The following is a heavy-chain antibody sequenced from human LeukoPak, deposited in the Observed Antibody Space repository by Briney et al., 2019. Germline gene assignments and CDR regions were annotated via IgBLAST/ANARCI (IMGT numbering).Heavy chain of an antibody. Sequence: SETLSLTCTVSGGSISSYYWSWIRQPPGKGLEWIGYIYYSGSTNYNPSLKSRVTISVDTSKNQFSLKLSSVTAADTAVYYCARTHYSSSSTPLYYYYYMDVWGKGTTVTVSS. J-gene: IGHJ6*03. CDR2: IYYSGST. V-gene: IGHV4-59*08. CDR3: ARTHYSSSSTPLYYYYYMDV. CDR1: GGSISSYY. D-gene: IGHD6-13*01.